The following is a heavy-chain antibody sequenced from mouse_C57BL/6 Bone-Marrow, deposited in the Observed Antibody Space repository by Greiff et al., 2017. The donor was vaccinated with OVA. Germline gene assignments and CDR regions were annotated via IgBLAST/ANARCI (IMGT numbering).Heavy chain of an antibody. Sequence: EVKLVESGGGLVKPGGSLKLSCAASGFTFSDYGIPLVRQAPAKGLEWVAYISSGSSTIYYADTVKGPFPISRDNAKNTVFLQMTSLRSEDTAMDYCARGGWLLRFAYWGQGTLVTVSA. D-gene: IGHD2-3*01. V-gene: IGHV5-17*01. CDR3: ARGGWLLRFAY. J-gene: IGHJ3*01. CDR2: ISSGSSTI. CDR1: GFTFSDYG.